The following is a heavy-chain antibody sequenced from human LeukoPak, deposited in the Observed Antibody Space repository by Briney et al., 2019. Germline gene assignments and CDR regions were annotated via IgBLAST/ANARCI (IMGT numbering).Heavy chain of an antibody. Sequence: ASVKVSCKASGYTFTGCYMHWVRQAPGQGLEWMGWINPNSGGTNYAQKFQGRVTMTRDTSISTAYMELSRLRSDDTAVYYCARTGVLLWFGESYFDYWGQGTLVTVSS. V-gene: IGHV1-2*02. CDR1: GYTFTGCY. CDR2: INPNSGGT. CDR3: ARTGVLLWFGESYFDY. J-gene: IGHJ4*02. D-gene: IGHD3-10*01.